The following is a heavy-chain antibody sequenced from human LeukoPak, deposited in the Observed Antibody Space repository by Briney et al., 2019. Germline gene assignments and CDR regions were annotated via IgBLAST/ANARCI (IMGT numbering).Heavy chain of an antibody. V-gene: IGHV3-23*01. J-gene: IGHJ5*02. D-gene: IGHD6-13*01. Sequence: GGPLRLSCAASGFTFSSYAMTWVRQAPGKGLEWVSSISDSGGSAYYANSVKGRFTISRDNSKNTLYLQMSSLRAEDTAVYYCARVAAAGTFNTRNWFDPWGQGTLVTVSS. CDR2: ISDSGGSA. CDR3: ARVAAAGTFNTRNWFDP. CDR1: GFTFSSYA.